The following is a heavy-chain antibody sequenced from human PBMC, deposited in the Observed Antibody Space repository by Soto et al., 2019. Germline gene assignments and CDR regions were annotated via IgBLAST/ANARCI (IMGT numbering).Heavy chain of an antibody. CDR3: ARDAVEMATIELDY. V-gene: IGHV3-33*01. J-gene: IGHJ4*02. CDR1: GFTFSSYG. CDR2: IWYDGSNK. Sequence: GGSLRLSCAASGFTFSSYGMHWVRQAPGKGLEWVAVIWYDGSNKYYTDYVKGRFKNSRDNSKNTLYLQINSLRAEDTAVYYCARDAVEMATIELDYWGQGT. D-gene: IGHD5-12*01.